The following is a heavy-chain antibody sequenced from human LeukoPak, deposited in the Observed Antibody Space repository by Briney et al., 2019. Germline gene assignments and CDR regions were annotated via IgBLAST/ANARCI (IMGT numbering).Heavy chain of an antibody. D-gene: IGHD3-22*01. J-gene: IGHJ5*02. CDR2: IKEDGSGK. CDR3: ARDPPGNYFDGTGYYS. Sequence: GGSLRLSCVASGFTISSYWMTWVRQAPGKGLEWVGNIKEDGSGKNYADSVNGRFTTSRDNAKNSLYLQMNSLRVEDTAVYYCARDPPGNYFDGTGYYSWGQGTLVTVSS. CDR1: GFTISSYW. V-gene: IGHV3-7*01.